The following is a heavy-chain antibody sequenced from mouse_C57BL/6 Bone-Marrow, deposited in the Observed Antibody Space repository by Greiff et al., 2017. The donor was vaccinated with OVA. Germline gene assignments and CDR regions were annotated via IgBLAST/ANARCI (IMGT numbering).Heavy chain of an antibody. CDR1: GYTFTSYW. CDR3: ARTVY. V-gene: IGHV1-59*01. CDR2: IDPSDSYT. Sequence: QVQLQQPGAELVRPGTSVKLSCKASGYTFTSYWMHWVKQRPGQGLEWIGVIDPSDSYTNYNQKFKGKATLTVDTSSSTAYMQLCSLTSEDSAVYYCARTVYWGQGTLVTVSA. J-gene: IGHJ3*01.